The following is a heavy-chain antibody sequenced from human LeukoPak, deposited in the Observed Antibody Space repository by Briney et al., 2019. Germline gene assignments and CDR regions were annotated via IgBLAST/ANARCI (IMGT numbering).Heavy chain of an antibody. CDR2: IYHSGST. D-gene: IGHD3-22*01. CDR3: ARQGSDSSRGWFDP. V-gene: IGHV4-30-2*01. CDR1: GGSISSGGYS. Sequence: SQTLSLTCAVSGGSISSGGYSWSWIRQPPGKGLEWIGYIYHSGSTYYNPSLESRVTISVDRSKNQFSLKLSSVTAADTAVYYCARQGSDSSRGWFDPWGQGTLVTVSS. J-gene: IGHJ5*02.